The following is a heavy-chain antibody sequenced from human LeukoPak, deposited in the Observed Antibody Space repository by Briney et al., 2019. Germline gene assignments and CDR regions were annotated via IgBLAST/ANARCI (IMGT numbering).Heavy chain of an antibody. V-gene: IGHV4-39*07. CDR2: IYYSGST. D-gene: IGHD3-10*01. CDR3: ARLRSYGSGSYYAKNYYYGMDV. J-gene: IGHJ6*02. Sequence: SETLSLTCTVSGGSISSSSYYWGWLRQPPGKGLEWLVSIYYSGSTYYNPSLKSRVTISVDTSKNQFSLKLSSVTAADTAVYYCARLRSYGSGSYYAKNYYYGMDVWGQGTTVTVSS. CDR1: GGSISSSSYY.